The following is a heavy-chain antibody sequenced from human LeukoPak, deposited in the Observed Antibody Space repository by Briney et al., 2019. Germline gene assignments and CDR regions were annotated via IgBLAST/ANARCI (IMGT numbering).Heavy chain of an antibody. J-gene: IGHJ5*02. CDR3: ARALTYYDILTGGFSPRFDP. D-gene: IGHD3-9*01. V-gene: IGHV3-30*02. CDR1: GFTFSTYG. CDR2: IGSDDSNK. Sequence: GGSLRLSCVASGFTFSTYGMHWVRQAPGKGLEWVAKIGSDDSNKHYADSVKGRFTISRDNSKNTLYLQMNSLRSDDTAVYYCARALTYYDILTGGFSPRFDPWGQGTLVTVSS.